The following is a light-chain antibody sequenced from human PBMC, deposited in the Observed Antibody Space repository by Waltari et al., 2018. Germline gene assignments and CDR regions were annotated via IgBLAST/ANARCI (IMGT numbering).Light chain of an antibody. Sequence: DIQMAQSPSSLSASVGDRVTITCRASQGLINSLAWYQQKPGKAPKLLLYAASRLESGVQSRFSGSGSGTDYTLTISSLQPEDFATYYCQQYYSTLTTFGQGTRLEIK. CDR3: QQYYSTLTT. CDR1: QGLINS. J-gene: IGKJ5*01. CDR2: AAS. V-gene: IGKV1-NL1*01.